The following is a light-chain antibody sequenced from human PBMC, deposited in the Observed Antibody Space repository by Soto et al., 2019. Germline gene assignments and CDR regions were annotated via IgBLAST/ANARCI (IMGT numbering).Light chain of an antibody. CDR2: EVS. CDR3: SSYTSSNTLYV. V-gene: IGLV2-14*01. J-gene: IGLJ1*01. CDR1: SSDVGGYNY. Sequence: QPVLTQPASVSGSPGQSITISCTGTSSDVGGYNYVSWYQQHPGKAPKLMIYEVSNRPSGVSNRFSGSKSGNTASLTISGLQAEDEDDYYCSSYTSSNTLYVFGTGTKLTVL.